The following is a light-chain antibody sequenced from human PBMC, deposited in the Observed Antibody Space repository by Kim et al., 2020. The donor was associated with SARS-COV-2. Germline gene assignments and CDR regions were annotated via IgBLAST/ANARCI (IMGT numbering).Light chain of an antibody. CDR2: LDS. Sequence: VSPGQTACITCYGDKLGDKYACWYQQKPGQSPVLVIYLDSKRPSGIPERFSGSNSGSTATLTISGTQAMDEADYYCQAWDSSTAVFGGGTKLTVL. V-gene: IGLV3-1*01. J-gene: IGLJ2*01. CDR3: QAWDSSTAV. CDR1: KLGDKY.